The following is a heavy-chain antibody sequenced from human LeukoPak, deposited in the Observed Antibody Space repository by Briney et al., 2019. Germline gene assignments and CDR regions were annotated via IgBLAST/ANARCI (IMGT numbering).Heavy chain of an antibody. V-gene: IGHV3-53*01. CDR3: AKEIYYDSTGPQY. CDR2: IYSAGST. J-gene: IGHJ4*02. Sequence: PGGSLRLSCIASGFTVSSNYMNWVRQAPGKGLEWVSVIYSAGSTYYADSVQGRFTISRDNSKNTLYLQMNSLRAEDTAVYHCAKEIYYDSTGPQYWGQGTLVTVSS. CDR1: GFTVSSNY. D-gene: IGHD3-22*01.